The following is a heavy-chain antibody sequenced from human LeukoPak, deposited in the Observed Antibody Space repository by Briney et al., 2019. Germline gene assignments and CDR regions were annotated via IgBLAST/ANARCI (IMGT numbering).Heavy chain of an antibody. CDR2: ISSSSSYI. CDR1: GFTFSSYS. D-gene: IGHD5-12*01. CDR3: ARDGQSGYDKLDYYYYGMDV. J-gene: IGHJ6*02. V-gene: IGHV3-21*01. Sequence: GGSLRLSCAASGFTFSSYSMNWVRQAPGKGLEWVSSISSSSSYIYYADSVKGRFTISRDNAKNSLYLQMNSLRAEDTAVYYCARDGQSGYDKLDYYYYGMDVWGQGTTVTVSS.